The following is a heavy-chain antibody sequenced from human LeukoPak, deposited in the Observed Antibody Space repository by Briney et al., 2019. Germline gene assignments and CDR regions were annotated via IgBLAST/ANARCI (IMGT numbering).Heavy chain of an antibody. J-gene: IGHJ4*02. V-gene: IGHV4-59*01. CDR1: GGSISGYY. CDR3: ARGSFWSGYYTDY. Sequence: PSETLSLTCTVSGGSISGYYWSWIRQPPGKGLEWIGNIYYSGSTNYNPSLKSRVTISVDTSKNQFALKLSFVTAADTAVYYCARGSFWSGYYTDYWGQGTLVTVSS. D-gene: IGHD3-3*01. CDR2: IYYSGST.